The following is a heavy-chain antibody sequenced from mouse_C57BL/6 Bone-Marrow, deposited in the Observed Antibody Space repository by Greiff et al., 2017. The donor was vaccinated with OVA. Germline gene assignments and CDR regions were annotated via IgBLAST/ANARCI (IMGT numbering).Heavy chain of an antibody. CDR1: GYTFTDYN. D-gene: IGHD2-5*01. CDR3: ARLDSNLYYYAMDY. CDR2: INPNNGGT. J-gene: IGHJ4*01. Sequence: EVQLQESGPELVKPGASVKIPCKASGYTFTDYNMDWVKQSHGKSLEWIGDINPNNGGTIYNQKFKGKATLTVDKSSSTAYMELRSLTSEDTAVYYCARLDSNLYYYAMDYWGQGTSVTVSS. V-gene: IGHV1-18*01.